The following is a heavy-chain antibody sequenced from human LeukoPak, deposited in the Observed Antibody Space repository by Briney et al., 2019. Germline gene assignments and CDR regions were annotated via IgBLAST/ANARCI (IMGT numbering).Heavy chain of an antibody. CDR2: ISSSSSYI. CDR1: GFTLSSYS. D-gene: IGHD2-15*01. J-gene: IGHJ3*02. Sequence: GGSLRLSCAASGFTLSSYSMNWVRQAPGKGLEWVSSISSSSSYIYYADSVKGRFTISRDNAKNSLYLQMNSLRAEDTAVYYCARDRRYCSGGSCYSIGAFDIWGQGTMVTVSS. CDR3: ARDRRYCSGGSCYSIGAFDI. V-gene: IGHV3-21*01.